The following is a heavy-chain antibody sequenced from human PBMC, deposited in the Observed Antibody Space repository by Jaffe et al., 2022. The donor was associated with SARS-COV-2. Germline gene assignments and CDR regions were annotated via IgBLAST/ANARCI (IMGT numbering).Heavy chain of an antibody. CDR3: ARGGPGSYLYYFDY. CDR2: INPGNDNT. V-gene: IGHV1-3*01. Sequence: QVQLVQSGAEVEKPGASVKVSCKASGYTFSNYAMHWVRQAPGQGLEWMGWINPGNDNTKYSQKFQSRVTITSDTSANTAYMELSSLRSEDTAVYYCARGGPGSYLYYFDYWGQGSLVTVSS. CDR1: GYTFSNYA. J-gene: IGHJ4*02. D-gene: IGHD3-10*01.